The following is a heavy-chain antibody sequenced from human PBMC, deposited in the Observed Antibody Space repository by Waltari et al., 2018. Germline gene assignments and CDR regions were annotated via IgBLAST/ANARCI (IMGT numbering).Heavy chain of an antibody. CDR3: ARPTRYYDFWSGYGYMDV. CDR2: INHSGST. Sequence: QVQLQQWGAGLLKPSETLSLTCAVYGGSFSGYYWSWIRKPPGKGLEWIGEINHSGSTNYNPSLKSRVTISVDTSKNQFSLKLSSVTAADTAVYYCARPTRYYDFWSGYGYMDVWGKGTTVTVSS. V-gene: IGHV4-34*01. J-gene: IGHJ6*03. D-gene: IGHD3-3*01. CDR1: GGSFSGYY.